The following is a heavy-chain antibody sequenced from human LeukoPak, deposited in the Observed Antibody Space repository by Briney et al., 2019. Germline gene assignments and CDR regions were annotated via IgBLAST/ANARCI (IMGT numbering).Heavy chain of an antibody. J-gene: IGHJ4*02. CDR2: IYSGGST. CDR3: AKDGDFWSGYYYYFDY. Sequence: GGSLRLSCAAYGFTVSRNYMSWVRQAPGKGLEWVSVIYSGGSTYYADSVKGRFTISRDNSKNTLYLQMNSLRAEDTAVYYCAKDGDFWSGYYYYFDYWGQGALVTVSS. V-gene: IGHV3-66*01. CDR1: GFTVSRNY. D-gene: IGHD3-3*01.